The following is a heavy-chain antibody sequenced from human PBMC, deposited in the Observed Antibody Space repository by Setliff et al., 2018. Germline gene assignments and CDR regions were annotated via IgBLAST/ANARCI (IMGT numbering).Heavy chain of an antibody. CDR3: VRTDYSDGRYSMDV. J-gene: IGHJ6*03. D-gene: IGHD6-19*01. CDR2: IFLTGST. Sequence: KPSETLSLTCIVSGESIDSVATGNHYWNWIRQPVGKGLEWIGHIFLTGSTDYDPSLKSRVTISVDKSTNQFSLKLNSVTAADTAVYYCVRTDYSDGRYSMDVWGKGTTVTVSS. CDR1: GESIDSVATGNHY. V-gene: IGHV4-61*10.